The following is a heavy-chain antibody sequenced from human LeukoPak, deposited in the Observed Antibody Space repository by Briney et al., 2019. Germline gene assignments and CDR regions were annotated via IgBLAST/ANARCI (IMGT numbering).Heavy chain of an antibody. Sequence: SETLSLTCTVSGGSISSYYWSWIRQPAGKGLEWIGRIYTSGSTNYNPSLKSRVTMSVDTSKNQFSLKLSSVTAADTAVYYCARDHQLLYPRWFDPWGQGTLVTVSS. D-gene: IGHD2-2*02. V-gene: IGHV4-4*07. CDR1: GGSISSYY. J-gene: IGHJ5*02. CDR2: IYTSGST. CDR3: ARDHQLLYPRWFDP.